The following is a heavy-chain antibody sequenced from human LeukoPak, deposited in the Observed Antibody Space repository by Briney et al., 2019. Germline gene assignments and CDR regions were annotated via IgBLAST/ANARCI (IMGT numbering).Heavy chain of an antibody. CDR2: INPSGGST. CDR1: GYTFTIYY. D-gene: IGHD4-23*01. CDR3: ARSQMDYGGNFDY. J-gene: IGHJ4*02. V-gene: IGHV1-46*01. Sequence: ASGKLSCKSAGYTFTIYYMHSVRQAPGQGLEWMGIINPSGGSTSYAQKFQGRVTMTRDTSTSTVYMELSSLRSEDTAVYYCARSQMDYGGNFDYWGQGTLVTVSS.